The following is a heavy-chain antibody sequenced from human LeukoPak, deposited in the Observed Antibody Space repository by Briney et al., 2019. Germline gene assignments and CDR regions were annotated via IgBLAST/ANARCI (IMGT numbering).Heavy chain of an antibody. V-gene: IGHV3-30-3*01. CDR3: ARDRQPYYHYYGMDV. J-gene: IGHJ6*02. Sequence: PGGSLRLSCAASGFTFSSYAMHWVRQAPGKGLEWVALISFDGSKTYYADSMKGRCTISRDNSKNTLYLQMNSLRAEDTAAYYCARDRQPYYHYYGMDVWGQGTTVSVSS. CDR2: ISFDGSKT. CDR1: GFTFSSYA. D-gene: IGHD6-6*01.